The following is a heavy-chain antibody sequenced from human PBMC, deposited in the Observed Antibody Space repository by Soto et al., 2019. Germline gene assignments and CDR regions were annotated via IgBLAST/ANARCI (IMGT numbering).Heavy chain of an antibody. CDR1: GGSITGGSISSTTYY. CDR3: ARGSGFGEFYNYYYYGMDV. V-gene: IGHV4-39*01. CDR2: FFIGGNT. D-gene: IGHD3-10*01. J-gene: IGHJ6*02. Sequence: SETLSLTCTVSGGSITGGSISSTTYYWGWMRQPPGKGLEWIASFFIGGNTYYNPSLKSRVTTSVDTSKNQFSLKLSSVTAADTAVYYCARGSGFGEFYNYYYYGMDVWGQGTTVTVSS.